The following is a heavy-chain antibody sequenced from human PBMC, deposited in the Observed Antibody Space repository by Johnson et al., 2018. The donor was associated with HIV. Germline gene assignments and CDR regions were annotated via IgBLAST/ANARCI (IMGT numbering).Heavy chain of an antibody. D-gene: IGHD6-13*01. J-gene: IGHJ3*02. CDR1: GFTFSRYV. Sequence: VQLVESGGGVVQPGRSLRLTCAVSGFTFSRYVMHWVRQAPGKGLEWVAVMSYDGSDKYYADSVKGRFTISRDNSKNTLYVQMNSLRAEDTAIYHCARATSASGTDNDAFDIWGQGTMVTVSS. V-gene: IGHV3-30*04. CDR2: MSYDGSDK. CDR3: ARATSASGTDNDAFDI.